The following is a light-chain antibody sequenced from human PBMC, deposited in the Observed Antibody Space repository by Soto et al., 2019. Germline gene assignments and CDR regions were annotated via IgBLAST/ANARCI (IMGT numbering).Light chain of an antibody. Sequence: IQRTQPPPTLSASVVDRVTITCRASQSIRYYLAWYQQMPGKAPKLLIYGASSLQSGVPSRFSGSGSGTEFTLTISSLQPDDFATYFCQHHNSYSQTFGQGTKV. J-gene: IGKJ1*01. CDR2: GAS. V-gene: IGKV1-5*01. CDR1: QSIRYY. CDR3: QHHNSYSQT.